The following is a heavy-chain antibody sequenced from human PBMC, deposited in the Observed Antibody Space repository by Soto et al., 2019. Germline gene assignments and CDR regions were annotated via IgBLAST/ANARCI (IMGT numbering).Heavy chain of an antibody. CDR2: IYHSGST. J-gene: IGHJ4*02. CDR3: ARGWGQGDYSSRRYYFDY. D-gene: IGHD6-13*01. V-gene: IGHV4-4*02. CDR1: GGSISSSNW. Sequence: QVQLQESGPGLVKPSGTLSLTCAVSGGSISSSNWWSWVRQPPGKGLEWIGEIYHSGSTNYNPSLKSRVTISVDKSKNQFSLKLSSVTAADTAVYYCARGWGQGDYSSRRYYFDYWGQGTLVTVSS.